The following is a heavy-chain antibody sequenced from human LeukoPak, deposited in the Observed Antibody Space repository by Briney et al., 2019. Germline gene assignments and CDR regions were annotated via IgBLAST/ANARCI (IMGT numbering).Heavy chain of an antibody. J-gene: IGHJ4*02. CDR1: GFTFSTYW. CDR2: INSDGSST. CDR3: ARGFRGWHAEGFDY. D-gene: IGHD3-22*01. Sequence: GGSLRLSCAASGFTFSTYWMHWVRQAPGKGLVWVSRINSDGSSTSYADSVKGRFTISRDNAKNTLYLQMNSLRAEDTAVYYCARGFRGWHAEGFDYWGQGTLVTVSS. V-gene: IGHV3-74*01.